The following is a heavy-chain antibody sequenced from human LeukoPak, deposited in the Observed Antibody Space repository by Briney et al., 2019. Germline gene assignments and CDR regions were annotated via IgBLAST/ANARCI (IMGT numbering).Heavy chain of an antibody. V-gene: IGHV5-51*01. CDR2: IYPGDSDT. Sequence: GASLQISCKTSGSNFTNYWIGGVRPLPGRGLEGMGIIYPGDSDTRYSPSFEGQVTISAHKSISTAYLQWSSLKASDTAMYYCARHQGYSSGWYFGYWGQGTLVTVSS. J-gene: IGHJ4*02. CDR3: ARHQGYSSGWYFGY. D-gene: IGHD6-19*01. CDR1: GSNFTNYW.